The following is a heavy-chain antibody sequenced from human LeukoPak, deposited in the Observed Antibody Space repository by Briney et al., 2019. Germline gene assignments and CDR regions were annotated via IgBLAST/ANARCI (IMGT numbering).Heavy chain of an antibody. CDR3: ARGSYYYDSSGYYYI. Sequence: SVKVSCKASGGTFSGYAISWVRQAPGQGLEWMGGIIPIFGTANYAQKFQGRVTITADKSTSTAYMELSSLRSEDTAVYYCARGSYYYDSSGYYYIWGQGTLVTVSS. CDR2: IIPIFGTA. V-gene: IGHV1-69*06. D-gene: IGHD3-22*01. J-gene: IGHJ4*02. CDR1: GGTFSGYA.